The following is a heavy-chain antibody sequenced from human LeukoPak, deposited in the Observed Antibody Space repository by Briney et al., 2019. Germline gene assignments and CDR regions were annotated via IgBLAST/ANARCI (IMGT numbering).Heavy chain of an antibody. CDR3: ARDLIAAAGHFDY. Sequence: PGGSLRLSCAASGFTFSSYWMSWVRQAPGKGLEWVANIKQDGSEKYYVDSVKGRFTISRDNAKNSLYLQMNSLRAEDTAVYYCARDLIAAAGHFDYWGQGTLVTVSS. CDR2: IKQDGSEK. D-gene: IGHD6-13*01. CDR1: GFTFSSYW. J-gene: IGHJ4*02. V-gene: IGHV3-7*01.